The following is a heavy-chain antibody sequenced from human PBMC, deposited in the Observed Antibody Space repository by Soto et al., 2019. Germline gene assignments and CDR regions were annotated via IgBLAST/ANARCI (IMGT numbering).Heavy chain of an antibody. CDR1: GFTFSSSA. J-gene: IGHJ3*02. Sequence: GGALRLSCSASGFTFSSSAMSWVRQAPGKGLEWVSAISGSGGSTYYADSVKGRFTISRDNSKNTLYLQMNSLRAEDTAVYYCASDVVVTAIEAFDIWGQGTMVTVSS. V-gene: IGHV3-23*01. D-gene: IGHD2-21*02. CDR2: ISGSGGST. CDR3: ASDVVVTAIEAFDI.